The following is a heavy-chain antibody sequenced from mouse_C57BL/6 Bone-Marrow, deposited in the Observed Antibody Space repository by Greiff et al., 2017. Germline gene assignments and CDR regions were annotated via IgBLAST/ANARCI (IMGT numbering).Heavy chain of an antibody. CDR2: ISDGGSYT. D-gene: IGHD1-1*01. Sequence: EVNVVESGGGLVKPGGSLKLSCAASGFTFSSYAMSWVRQTPEKRLEWVATISDGGSYTYYPDNVKGRFTISRDNAKNNLYLQMSHLKSEDTAMYYCARDGITTVVATDYAMDYWGQGTSVTVSS. J-gene: IGHJ4*01. CDR3: ARDGITTVVATDYAMDY. V-gene: IGHV5-4*01. CDR1: GFTFSSYA.